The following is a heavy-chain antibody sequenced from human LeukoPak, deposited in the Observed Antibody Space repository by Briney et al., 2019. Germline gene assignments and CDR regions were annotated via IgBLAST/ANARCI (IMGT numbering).Heavy chain of an antibody. D-gene: IGHD6-19*01. CDR2: ISSSSSIK. V-gene: IGHV3-48*03. Sequence: QPGGSLRLSCVASGFTFSSYAMNWVRQAPGKGLEWVSYISSSSSIKYYADSVKGRFTISRDNAKNSLYLQMNSLRAEDTAVYYCARDDAKAVALFDHWGQGTLVTVSS. CDR3: ARDDAKAVALFDH. J-gene: IGHJ4*02. CDR1: GFTFSSYA.